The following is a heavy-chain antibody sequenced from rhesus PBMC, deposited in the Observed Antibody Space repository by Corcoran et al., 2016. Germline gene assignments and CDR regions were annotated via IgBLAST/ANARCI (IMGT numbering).Heavy chain of an antibody. CDR3: AIRGSTSLFDY. D-gene: IGHD1-44*01. CDR2: ISNSGGST. CDR1: GLTFSYYD. J-gene: IGHJ4*01. V-gene: IGHV3S5*01. Sequence: EVQLVESGGGLVQPGGSLRLSCAASGLTFSYYDINWVRQAPGKGQEWVSYISNSGGSTYYADSVKGRFTISRDNSKNTLSLQMNSLRAEDTAVYYCAIRGSTSLFDYWGQGVLVTVSS.